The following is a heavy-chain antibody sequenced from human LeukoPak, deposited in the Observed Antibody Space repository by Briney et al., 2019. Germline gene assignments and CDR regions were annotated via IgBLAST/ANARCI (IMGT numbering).Heavy chain of an antibody. V-gene: IGHV1-46*01. CDR2: INLSGGST. Sequence: ASVKVSFKASGYTFTTYYMHWVRQAPGQGLEWMGIINLSGGSTSYAQKVQGRVTMTRDTSTSTFYMELSSLRSDDTAVYYCARAPLGGDTYWGQGTLVTVSS. CDR1: GYTFTTYY. J-gene: IGHJ4*02. D-gene: IGHD2-21*02. CDR3: ARAPLGGDTY.